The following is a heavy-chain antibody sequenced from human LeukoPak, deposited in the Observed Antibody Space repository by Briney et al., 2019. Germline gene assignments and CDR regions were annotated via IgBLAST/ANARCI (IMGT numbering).Heavy chain of an antibody. V-gene: IGHV1-18*01. CDR1: GYTFSSYA. D-gene: IGHD1-26*01. CDR2: ITTDKGNT. Sequence: ASVKVSCKASGYTFSSYAISWVRQPPGQGLDGMGWITTDKGNTNYAQKFQGRVTLTTDTSTSTAYMELRSLRPDDTAVYYCARRSGTYSDFDYWGQGTLVTVSS. CDR3: ARRSGTYSDFDY. J-gene: IGHJ4*02.